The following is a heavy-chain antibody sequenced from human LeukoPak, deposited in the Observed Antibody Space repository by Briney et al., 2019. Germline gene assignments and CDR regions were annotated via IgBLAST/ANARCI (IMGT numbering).Heavy chain of an antibody. Sequence: TGGSLRLSCAASGFTFSSYGMHWVRQAPGKGLEWVAVVSYDGSDKYYPDSVKGRFTISRDNSQNTLYMEMNNLRAEDTAVYYCARDRPYYYDSSGYFDYWGQGTLVTVSS. CDR2: VSYDGSDK. CDR1: GFTFSSYG. CDR3: ARDRPYYYDSSGYFDY. J-gene: IGHJ4*02. D-gene: IGHD3-22*01. V-gene: IGHV3-30*03.